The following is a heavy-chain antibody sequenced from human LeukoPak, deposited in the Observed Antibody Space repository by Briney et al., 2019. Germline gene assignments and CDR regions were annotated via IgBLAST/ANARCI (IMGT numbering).Heavy chain of an antibody. J-gene: IGHJ6*03. CDR2: IYTSGST. CDR1: GGSISSGSYY. V-gene: IGHV4-61*02. D-gene: IGHD3-22*01. CDR3: ARDTTYYYDSSGYYYYYYYMDV. Sequence: SETLSLTCAVSGGSISSGSYYWSWIRQPAGKGLEWIGRIYTSGSTNYNPSLKSRVTISVDTSKNQFSLKLSSVTAADTAVYYCARDTTYYYDSSGYYYYYYYMDVWGKGTTVTIS.